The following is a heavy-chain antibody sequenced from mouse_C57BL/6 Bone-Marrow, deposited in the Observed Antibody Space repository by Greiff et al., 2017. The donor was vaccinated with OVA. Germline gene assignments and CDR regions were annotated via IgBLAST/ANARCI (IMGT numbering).Heavy chain of an antibody. CDR3: ARRGDYYGPWFAY. J-gene: IGHJ3*01. CDR2: ISSGGSYT. V-gene: IGHV5-6*02. Sequence: EVMLVESGGDLVKPGGSLKLSCAASGFTFSSYGMSWVRQTPDKRLEWVATISSGGSYTYYPDSVKGRFTISRDNAKNTLYLQMSSLKSEDTAMYYCARRGDYYGPWFAYWGQGTLVTVSA. CDR1: GFTFSSYG. D-gene: IGHD2-1*01.